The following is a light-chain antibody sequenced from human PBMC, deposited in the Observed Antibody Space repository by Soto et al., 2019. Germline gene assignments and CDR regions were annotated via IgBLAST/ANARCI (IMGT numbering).Light chain of an antibody. V-gene: IGLV2-14*01. J-gene: IGLJ3*02. CDR1: SSDVGGYNY. CDR2: EVS. Sequence: QSALTQPASVSGSPGQSITISYTGTSSDVGGYNYVSWYQQHPGKAPKLMIYEVSNRPSGVSNRFSGSKSGNTASLTISGLQAEDVADYYCSSYTSSSTPWVFGGGTQLTVL. CDR3: SSYTSSSTPWV.